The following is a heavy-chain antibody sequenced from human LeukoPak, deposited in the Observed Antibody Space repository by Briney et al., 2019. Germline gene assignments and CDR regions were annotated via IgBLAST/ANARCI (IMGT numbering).Heavy chain of an antibody. CDR3: ARWGIVGAIDAFDI. V-gene: IGHV4-39*01. Sequence: PSETLSLTCTVSGGSISSSNYYWGWIRQPPGKGLEWIGSIYYSGSTYYNPSLKSRVTISVDTSKKEFSLKLRSVTAADTAVYYCARWGIVGAIDAFDIWGQGTMVTVSS. D-gene: IGHD1-26*01. CDR2: IYYSGST. J-gene: IGHJ3*02. CDR1: GGSISSSNYY.